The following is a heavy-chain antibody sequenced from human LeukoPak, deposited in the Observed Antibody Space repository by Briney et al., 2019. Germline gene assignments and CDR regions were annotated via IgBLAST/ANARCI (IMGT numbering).Heavy chain of an antibody. J-gene: IGHJ4*02. Sequence: SETLSLTCTVSGGSISSYCWSWIRQPPGKGLEWIGYIYYSGSTNYNPSLKSRVTISVDTSKNQFSLKLSSVTAADTAVYYCARAWYYYDSSGYVGYFDYWGQGTLVTVSS. D-gene: IGHD3-22*01. CDR1: GGSISSYC. CDR2: IYYSGST. CDR3: ARAWYYYDSSGYVGYFDY. V-gene: IGHV4-59*01.